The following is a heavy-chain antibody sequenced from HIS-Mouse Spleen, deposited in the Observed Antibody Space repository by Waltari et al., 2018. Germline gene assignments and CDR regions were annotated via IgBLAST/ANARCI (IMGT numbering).Heavy chain of an antibody. CDR2: IYYSGNT. Sequence: QLQLQESGPGLVKPSETLSLTCTVSGGSISSSSYYWGWIRQPPGKGREWSGSIYYSGNTHHIPSIKSPFTISVDTSKTQCSLKLGSVTAADTAVYYCAREIPYSSSWYDWYFDLWGRGTLVTVSS. CDR1: GGSISSSSYY. CDR3: AREIPYSSSWYDWYFDL. J-gene: IGHJ2*01. D-gene: IGHD6-13*01. V-gene: IGHV4-39*07.